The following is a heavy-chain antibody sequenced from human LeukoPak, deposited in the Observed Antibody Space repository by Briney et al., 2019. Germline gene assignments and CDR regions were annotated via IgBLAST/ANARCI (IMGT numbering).Heavy chain of an antibody. CDR3: ARSSGNTMVRGVIYY. J-gene: IGHJ4*02. CDR2: IYYSGST. Sequence: SQTLSLTCTVSGGSISSGGYYWSWIRQHPGKGLEWIGYIYYSGSTYYNPSLKSRVTISVDTSKNQFSLKLSSVTAADTAVYYCARSSGNTMVRGVIYYWGQGTLVTVSS. D-gene: IGHD3-10*01. V-gene: IGHV4-31*03. CDR1: GGSISSGGYY.